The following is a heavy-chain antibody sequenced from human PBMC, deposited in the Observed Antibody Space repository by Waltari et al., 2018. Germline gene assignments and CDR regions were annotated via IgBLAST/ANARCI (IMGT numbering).Heavy chain of an antibody. J-gene: IGHJ4*02. CDR1: GFTFSSYW. D-gene: IGHD6-25*01. CDR3: VLYSSERLGDC. Sequence: EVQLVESGGGLVQPGGSLTLACAASGFTFSSYWLHWVRQAPGKGLVSVSNIKMDVSSTSYAYSGEGRVTISRDKAKNTLFLQMNSLRAEDTAVYYCVLYSSERLGDCWGQGTLVTVSS. CDR2: IKMDVSST. V-gene: IGHV3-74*01.